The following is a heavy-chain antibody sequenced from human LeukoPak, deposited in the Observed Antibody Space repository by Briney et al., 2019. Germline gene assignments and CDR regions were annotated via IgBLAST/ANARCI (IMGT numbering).Heavy chain of an antibody. Sequence: PSETLSLTCAVYGGSFSGYYWSWIRQPPRKGLEWIGEINHSGSTNYNPSLKSRVTISVDTSKNQFSLKLSSVTAADTAVYYCARGGYYGSGSTDYWGQGTLVTVSS. CDR1: GGSFSGYY. V-gene: IGHV4-34*01. CDR2: INHSGST. CDR3: ARGGYYGSGSTDY. J-gene: IGHJ4*02. D-gene: IGHD3-10*01.